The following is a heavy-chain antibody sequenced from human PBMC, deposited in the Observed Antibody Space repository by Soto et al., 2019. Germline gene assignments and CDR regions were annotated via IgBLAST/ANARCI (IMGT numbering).Heavy chain of an antibody. CDR1: GGSISRSSYC. J-gene: IGHJ4*01. CDR2: SGYGGNT. CDR3: ATRITRPERFEH. D-gene: IGHD1-1*01. Sequence: SGTLSLTCTVSGGSISRSSYCWGWIRQPPGKGLEWIGNSGYGGNTYYDPSLQSRVTLCVDTSNNQFSLRLTSATDEDAAVYYWATRITRPERFEHWGQGAPVNVPS. V-gene: IGHV4-39*01.